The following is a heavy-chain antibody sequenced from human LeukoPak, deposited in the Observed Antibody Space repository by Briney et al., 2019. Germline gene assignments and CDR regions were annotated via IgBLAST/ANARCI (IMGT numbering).Heavy chain of an antibody. CDR2: IYYSGST. J-gene: IGHJ6*03. CDR1: GGSLSSYY. D-gene: IGHD1-26*01. CDR3: ARYDSGSYYYMDV. V-gene: IGHV4-59*01. Sequence: SETLSLTCTVSGGSLSSYYWSWIRQYPGKGLEWIGYIYYSGSTNYNPSLKSRVTISVDTSKKQFSLKLSSVTAADTAVYYCARYDSGSYYYMDVWGKGTTVTVSS.